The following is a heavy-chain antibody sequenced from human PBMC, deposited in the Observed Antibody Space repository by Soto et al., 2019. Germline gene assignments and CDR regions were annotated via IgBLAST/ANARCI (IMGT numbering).Heavy chain of an antibody. CDR3: ARGQEWFSDY. Sequence: QVQLVQSAAEVKKPGASLKVSCKASGYTSTSYRINWVRQAPGQGLEWMGWIRSSNGDTKYAQKFQGRVTMTTDTSTTTAYMEMRSLRSDDTAVYYCARGQEWFSDYWGQGTLVTVSS. D-gene: IGHD3-3*01. CDR2: IRSSNGDT. J-gene: IGHJ4*02. CDR1: GYTSTSYR. V-gene: IGHV1-18*01.